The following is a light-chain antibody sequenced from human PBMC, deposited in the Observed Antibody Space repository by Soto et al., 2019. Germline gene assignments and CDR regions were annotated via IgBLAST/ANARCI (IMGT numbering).Light chain of an antibody. V-gene: IGKV3-20*01. CDR2: GAS. CDR1: QSVSSSY. J-gene: IGKJ3*01. Sequence: EIVLTQSPGTLSLSPGERATLSCRASQSVSSSYLAWYQQKPGQAPRLLIYGASSRATGIPDRFSGSGSGTDFTLTISRLAPEDFAVYYCQQYGSPPLTFGPGTKVDIK. CDR3: QQYGSPPLT.